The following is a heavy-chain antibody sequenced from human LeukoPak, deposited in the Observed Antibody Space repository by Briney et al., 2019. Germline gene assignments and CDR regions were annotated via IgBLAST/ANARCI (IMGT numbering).Heavy chain of an antibody. Sequence: SETLSLTCTVSGGSISNYYWSWIRQPPGEGLEWVGYIYYSGSTNYNPSLKSRVTISVDTSKNQFFLKLSSVTAADTAVYYCARAYPEDDSSGPFDCWGQGTLVTVSS. D-gene: IGHD3-22*01. CDR2: IYYSGST. CDR3: ARAYPEDDSSGPFDC. J-gene: IGHJ4*02. CDR1: GGSISNYY. V-gene: IGHV4-59*01.